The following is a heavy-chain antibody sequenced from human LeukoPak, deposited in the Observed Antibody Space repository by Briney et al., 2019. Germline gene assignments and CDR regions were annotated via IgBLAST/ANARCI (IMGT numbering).Heavy chain of an antibody. CDR2: ISGSGGST. V-gene: IGHV3-23*01. Sequence: PGGSLRLSCAASGFTFSSYAMSWVRQAPVKGLEWVSAISGSGGSTYYADSVKGRFTISRDDSKNTLYLQMNSLRAEDTAVYYCANCRGWYDEWGQGTMVTVSS. CDR3: ANCRGWYDE. D-gene: IGHD6-19*01. J-gene: IGHJ3*01. CDR1: GFTFSSYA.